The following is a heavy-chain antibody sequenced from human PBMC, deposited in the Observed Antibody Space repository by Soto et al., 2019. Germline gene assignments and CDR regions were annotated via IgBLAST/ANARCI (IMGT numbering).Heavy chain of an antibody. Sequence: GGSLRLSCAASGFSVTDHYMTWVRQAPGKGLEWVSVLYTGGSTYYGDSVKGRFTISRDSSTNTLYLQMNSLKVGDTAFYFCARSFTDCSTYFDYWSEGTLFPVSP. V-gene: IGHV3-53*01. D-gene: IGHD2-21*02. J-gene: IGHJ4*02. CDR1: GFSVTDHY. CDR2: LYTGGST. CDR3: ARSFTDCSTYFDY.